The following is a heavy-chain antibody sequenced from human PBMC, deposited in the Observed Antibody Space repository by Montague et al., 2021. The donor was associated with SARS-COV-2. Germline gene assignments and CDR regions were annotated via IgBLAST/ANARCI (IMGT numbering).Heavy chain of an antibody. D-gene: IGHD4-17*01. J-gene: IGHJ6*02. V-gene: IGHV3-30*04. CDR1: GFTFSSYA. CDR2: ISYDGSNK. Sequence: LSCAASGFTFSSYAMHWVRQAPGKGLEWVAVISYDGSNKYYADSVKGRFTISRDNSKNTLYLQMNSLRAEDTAVYYCARATAGSYYYGMDVWGQGTTVTVSS. CDR3: ARATAGSYYYGMDV.